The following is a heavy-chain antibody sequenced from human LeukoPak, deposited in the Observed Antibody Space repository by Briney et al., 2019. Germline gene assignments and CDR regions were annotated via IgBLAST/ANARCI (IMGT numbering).Heavy chain of an antibody. Sequence: SETLSLTCTVSGGSISSYYWSWIRQPPGKGLEWIGYIYYSGSTNYNPSLKSRVTISVDTSKNQFSLKLSSVTAADTAVYYCARETRDAFDIWGQGTMVTVSS. CDR2: IYYSGST. J-gene: IGHJ3*02. V-gene: IGHV4-59*01. CDR1: GGSISSYY. CDR3: ARETRDAFDI. D-gene: IGHD1-14*01.